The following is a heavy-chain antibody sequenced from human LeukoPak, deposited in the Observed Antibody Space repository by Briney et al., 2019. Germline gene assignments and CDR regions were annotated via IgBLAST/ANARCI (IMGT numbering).Heavy chain of an antibody. CDR3: ASTILLWFGDNQGSKKSFDY. Sequence: PGGSLRLSCAASGFTFSSYSMNWVRQAPGKGLEWVSYISSSSSTIYYADSVKGRFTISRDNAKNSLYLQMNSLRAEDTAVYYCASTILLWFGDNQGSKKSFDYWGQGTLVTVSS. J-gene: IGHJ4*02. CDR1: GFTFSSYS. D-gene: IGHD3-10*01. V-gene: IGHV3-48*01. CDR2: ISSSSSTI.